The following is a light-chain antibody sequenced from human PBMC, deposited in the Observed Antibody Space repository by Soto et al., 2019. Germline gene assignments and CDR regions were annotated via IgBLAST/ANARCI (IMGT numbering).Light chain of an antibody. Sequence: SVLTQPPSVSGAPGQRVTISCTGISSNIGAGYDVHWYQQLPGTAPKLLIYGNNNRPSGVPDRFSGSRSGASTSLAITGLQAEDEADYYCQSYDSSLSGYVFGTGTKLTVL. V-gene: IGLV1-40*01. CDR1: SSNIGAGYD. CDR2: GNN. CDR3: QSYDSSLSGYV. J-gene: IGLJ1*01.